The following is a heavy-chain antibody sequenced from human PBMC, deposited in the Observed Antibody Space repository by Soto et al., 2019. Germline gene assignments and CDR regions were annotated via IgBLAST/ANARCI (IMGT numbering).Heavy chain of an antibody. CDR1: GGSISSSSYY. CDR2: IYYSGST. CDR3: ARQADGEQLRYYYYYMDV. D-gene: IGHD6-13*01. Sequence: SETLSLTCTVSGGSISSSSYYWGWIRQPPGKGLEWIGSIYYSGSTYYNPSLKSRVTISVDTSKNQFSLKLSSVTAADTAVYYCARQADGEQLRYYYYYMDVWGKGTTVTVSS. V-gene: IGHV4-39*01. J-gene: IGHJ6*03.